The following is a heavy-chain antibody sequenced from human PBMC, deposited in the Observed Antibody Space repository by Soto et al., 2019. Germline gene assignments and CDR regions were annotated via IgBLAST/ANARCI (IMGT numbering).Heavy chain of an antibody. CDR1: GFSLSTSGMC. D-gene: IGHD3-3*01. CDR3: ARLGGDFWSGYYADH. V-gene: IGHV2-70*01. J-gene: IGHJ5*02. CDR2: IDWDDDK. Sequence: SGLTLVNPTQTLTLTCTFSGFSLSTSGMCVSWIRQPPGKALEWLALIDWDDDKYYSTSLKTRLTISKDTSKNQVVPTMTNMDPVDTATYYCARLGGDFWSGYYADHWGQGTLVTVSS.